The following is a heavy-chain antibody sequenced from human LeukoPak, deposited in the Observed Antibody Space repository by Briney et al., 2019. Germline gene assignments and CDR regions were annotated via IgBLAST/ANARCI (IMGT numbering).Heavy chain of an antibody. Sequence: PGGSLRLSCAASGFTFSSYGMHWVRQAPGKGLEWVSSLSTSSIYIYYADSVKGRFTISRDNAKNSLYLQMNSLRAEDTALYYCAKDMAPAIAVAAGIDYWGQGTLVTVSS. D-gene: IGHD6-19*01. CDR1: GFTFSSYG. CDR2: LSTSSIYI. J-gene: IGHJ4*02. V-gene: IGHV3-21*04. CDR3: AKDMAPAIAVAAGIDY.